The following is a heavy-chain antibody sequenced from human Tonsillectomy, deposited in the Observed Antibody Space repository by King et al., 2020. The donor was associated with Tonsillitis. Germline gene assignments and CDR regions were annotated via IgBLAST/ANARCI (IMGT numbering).Heavy chain of an antibody. D-gene: IGHD2-2*01. V-gene: IGHV1-18*01. J-gene: IGHJ3*02. CDR2: ISAYNGHT. CDR3: ARDRGLFSRGVASYI. CDR1: GYTFTSYG. Sequence: VQLVESGAEVKKPGASVKVSCKASGYTFTSYGISWVRQAPGQGLEWMGWISAYNGHTNYEQKLQGRVTMTTDTSTSTAYMELRSLRSDDTAVYYCARDRGLFSRGVASYIWGQGTMVTVSS.